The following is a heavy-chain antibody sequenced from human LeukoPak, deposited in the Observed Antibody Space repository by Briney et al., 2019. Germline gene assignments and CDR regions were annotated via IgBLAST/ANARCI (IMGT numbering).Heavy chain of an antibody. CDR2: ILPSFGAT. Sequence: SVKVSCKASGGTFGSYAISWVRQAPGQGLEWMGGILPSFGATKYSQKFQDRVTITADVSTTTVYMDLTSLSSEDTALYYCARPLNTMVRGITTATDFFSYAMDVWGRGTAVTVSS. D-gene: IGHD3-10*01. V-gene: IGHV1-69*13. CDR3: ARPLNTMVRGITTATDFFSYAMDV. J-gene: IGHJ6*02. CDR1: GGTFGSYA.